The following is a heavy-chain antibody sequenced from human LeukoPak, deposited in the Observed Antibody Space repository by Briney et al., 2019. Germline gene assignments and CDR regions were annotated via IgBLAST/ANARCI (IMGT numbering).Heavy chain of an antibody. CDR1: GGSISSHY. V-gene: IGHV4-59*11. CDR3: ARAVAGSKWFDP. Sequence: SETLSLTCTVSGGSISSHYWSWIRQPPGKGLEWIGYIYYSGSTNYNPSLKSRVTISVDTSKNQFSLKLSSVTAADTAVYYCARAVAGSKWFDPWGQGTLVTVSS. CDR2: IYYSGST. J-gene: IGHJ5*02. D-gene: IGHD6-19*01.